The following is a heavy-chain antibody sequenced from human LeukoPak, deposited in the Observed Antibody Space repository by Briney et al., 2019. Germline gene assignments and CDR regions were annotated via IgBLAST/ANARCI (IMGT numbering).Heavy chain of an antibody. CDR1: GGSISSLY. J-gene: IGHJ4*02. CDR2: IYYSGST. Sequence: SETLSLTCTVSGGSISSLYYSWTRQPPGKGLEWIGYIYYSGSTNYNPSLKSRVTISVDTSKNQFSLKLSSVTAADTAVYYCAVESYENSNYSPEVPGTWGQGTLVTVSS. CDR3: AVESYENSNYSPEVPGT. D-gene: IGHD3-22*01. V-gene: IGHV4-59*08.